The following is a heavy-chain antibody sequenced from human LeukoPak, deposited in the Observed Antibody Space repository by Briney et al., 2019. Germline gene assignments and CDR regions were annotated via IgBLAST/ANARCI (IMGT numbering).Heavy chain of an antibody. J-gene: IGHJ4*02. V-gene: IGHV4-39*07. CDR2: VYYSGNT. D-gene: IGHD1-1*01. CDR3: ARDPNARDLENDC. Sequence: PSETLSLTCTVSGGSITSSSYYWGWIRQPPGKGLEWIGSVYYSGNTYYSPSLKSRVTISVDTSKNQFSLRLTSVTAADTAVYYCARDPNARDLENDCWGQGTLVTVSS. CDR1: GGSITSSSYY.